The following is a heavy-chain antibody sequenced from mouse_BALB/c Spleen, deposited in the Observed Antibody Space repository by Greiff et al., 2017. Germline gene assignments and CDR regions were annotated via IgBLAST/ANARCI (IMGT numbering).Heavy chain of an antibody. D-gene: IGHD1-1*01. J-gene: IGHJ1*01. Sequence: EVQLQESGPGLVKPSQSLSLTCTVTGYSITSDYAWNWIRQFPGNKLEWMGYISYSGSTSYNPSLKSRISITRDTSKNQFFLQLNSVTTEDTATYYCARLHYYGSSWYFDVWGAGTTVTVSS. CDR2: ISYSGST. V-gene: IGHV3-2*02. CDR1: GYSITSDYA. CDR3: ARLHYYGSSWYFDV.